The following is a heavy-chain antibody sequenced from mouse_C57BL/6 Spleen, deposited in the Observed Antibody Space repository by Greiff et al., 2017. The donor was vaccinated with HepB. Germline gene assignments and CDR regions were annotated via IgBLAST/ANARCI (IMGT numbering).Heavy chain of an antibody. V-gene: IGHV1-15*01. CDR1: GYTFTDYE. J-gene: IGHJ1*03. CDR3: TRILPWFDV. CDR2: IDPETGGT. Sequence: QVQLKESGAELVRPGASVTLSCKASGYTFTDYEMHWVKQTPVHGLEWIGAIDPETGGTAYNQKFKGKAILTADKSSSTAYMELRSLTSEDSAVYYCTRILPWFDVWGTGTTVTVSS.